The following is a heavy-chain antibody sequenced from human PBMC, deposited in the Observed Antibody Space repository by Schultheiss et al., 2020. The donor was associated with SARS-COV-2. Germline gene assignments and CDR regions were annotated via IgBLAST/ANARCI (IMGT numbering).Heavy chain of an antibody. Sequence: GGSLRLSCAASGFTFSSYWMNWVRQAPGKGLEWVSSISSSSSYIYYADSVKGRFTISRDNAKNSLYLQMNSLRAEDTAVYYCARDHRGYSYRNRNYYYYMDVWGKGTTVTVSS. CDR3: ARDHRGYSYRNRNYYYYMDV. J-gene: IGHJ6*03. V-gene: IGHV3-21*01. CDR1: GFTFSSYW. CDR2: ISSSSSYI. D-gene: IGHD5-18*01.